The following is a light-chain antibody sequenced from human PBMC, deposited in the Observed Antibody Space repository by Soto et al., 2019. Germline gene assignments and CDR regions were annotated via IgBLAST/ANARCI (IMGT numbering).Light chain of an antibody. Sequence: IVLTQSPATLSLSPGERATLSCRASQSVSSYLAWYQQKPGQAPRLLIYDASNRATGIPARFSGSGSGTDFTLTISSLEPEDFAVYYCQQRSNWRTFCQGTKVEIK. CDR2: DAS. CDR1: QSVSSY. CDR3: QQRSNWRT. V-gene: IGKV3-11*01. J-gene: IGKJ1*01.